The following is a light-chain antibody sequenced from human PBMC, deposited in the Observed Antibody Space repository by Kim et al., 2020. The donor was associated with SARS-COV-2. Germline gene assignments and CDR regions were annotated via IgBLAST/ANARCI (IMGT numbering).Light chain of an antibody. V-gene: IGKV3-20*01. CDR2: GAS. CDR3: KQYRSSPT. Sequence: EIVVTQSPGTLSLSPGERATLSCRASQIVSSNYLAWYQQKPGQAPRLLIHGASSRATGIPDRFSGSGSGTDFTLTISRLEPEDFAVYYSKQYRSSPTFAQETKMGIK. CDR1: QIVSSNY. J-gene: IGKJ1*01.